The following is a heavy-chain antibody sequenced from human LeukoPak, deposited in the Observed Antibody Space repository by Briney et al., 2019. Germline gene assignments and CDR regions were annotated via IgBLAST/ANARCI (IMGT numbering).Heavy chain of an antibody. J-gene: IGHJ4*02. Sequence: GGSLRLSCAASGFTFTDYYMSWIRQAPGKGLEWVSYISSSGSTIYYVDSVKGRFTITRDNAKNSLYLQMNSLRAEDTAVYYCARDSYYDFWSGYYLDWGQGTLVTVSS. V-gene: IGHV3-11*01. CDR1: GFTFTDYY. CDR2: ISSSGSTI. CDR3: ARDSYYDFWSGYYLD. D-gene: IGHD3-3*01.